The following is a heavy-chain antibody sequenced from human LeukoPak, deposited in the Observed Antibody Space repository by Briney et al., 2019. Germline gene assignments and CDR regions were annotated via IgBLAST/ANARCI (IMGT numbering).Heavy chain of an antibody. J-gene: IGHJ6*03. CDR2: INHSGST. CDR3: ARGAGYGSGRGYYYYYYYMDV. V-gene: IGHV4-34*01. CDR1: GGSFSGYY. D-gene: IGHD3-10*01. Sequence: SETLSLTCAVYGGSFSGYYWSWIRQPPGKGLEWIGEINHSGSTNYNPSLKSRVTISVDTSKHQFSLKLSSVTAADTAVYYCARGAGYGSGRGYYYYYYYMDVWGKGTTVTISS.